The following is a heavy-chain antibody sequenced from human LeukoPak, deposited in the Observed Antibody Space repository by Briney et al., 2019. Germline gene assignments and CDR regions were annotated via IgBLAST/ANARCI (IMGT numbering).Heavy chain of an antibody. Sequence: ASVKLSCKVSGYTFIGIYMQWVRQAPGQGLEWMGWINPNSGGTNYAQKFQGRVTMTRDTSISTAYMELSRLRSDDTAVYYCARGGDSSGWYWDYFDYWGQGTLVTVSS. V-gene: IGHV1-2*02. CDR2: INPNSGGT. J-gene: IGHJ4*02. D-gene: IGHD6-19*01. CDR1: GYTFIGIY. CDR3: ARGGDSSGWYWDYFDY.